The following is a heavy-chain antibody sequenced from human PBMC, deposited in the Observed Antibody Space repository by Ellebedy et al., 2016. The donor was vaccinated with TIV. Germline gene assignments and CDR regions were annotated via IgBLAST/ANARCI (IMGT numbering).Heavy chain of an antibody. CDR3: ARTEGFGDAFDM. D-gene: IGHD3-10*01. CDR1: GFNVTNYG. CDR2: IWFDGDAK. J-gene: IGHJ3*02. Sequence: GGSLRLXXEASGFNVTNYGTHWVRQPPGKGLEWVANIWFDGDAKYYAASVKGRFTISRDSPKNTLSLQIDSLRAEDTAVYYCARTEGFGDAFDMWGQGTMVTVSS. V-gene: IGHV3-33*01.